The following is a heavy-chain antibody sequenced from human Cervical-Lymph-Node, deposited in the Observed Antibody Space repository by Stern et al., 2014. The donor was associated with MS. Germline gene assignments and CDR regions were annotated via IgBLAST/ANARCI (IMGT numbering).Heavy chain of an antibody. CDR3: ARVPDYGDAFFDY. J-gene: IGHJ4*02. Sequence: VQLVESGPGLVKPSQTLSLTCTVSGGSIRSGANYWSWIRQPPGKGPEWIGYIHYSGGTYFNPSLKSRATISADTSKNQFSLKLNSMTAADTAVYYCARVPDYGDAFFDYWGQGILVTVSS. D-gene: IGHD4-17*01. CDR1: GGSIRSGANY. V-gene: IGHV4-30-4*01. CDR2: IHYSGGT.